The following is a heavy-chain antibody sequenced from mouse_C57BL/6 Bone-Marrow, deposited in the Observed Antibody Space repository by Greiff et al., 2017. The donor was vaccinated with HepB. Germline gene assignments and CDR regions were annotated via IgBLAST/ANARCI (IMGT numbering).Heavy chain of an antibody. D-gene: IGHD3-2*02. CDR1: GFSLTSYG. V-gene: IGHV2-2*01. J-gene: IGHJ3*01. Sequence: QVQLQQSGPGLVQPSQSLSITCTVSGFSLTSYGVHWVRQSPGKGLEWLGVIWSGGSTDYNAAFISRLSISKDNSKSQVFFKMNSLQADDTAIYYCARRGGQLRLWFAYWGQGTLVTVSA. CDR3: ARRGGQLRLWFAY. CDR2: IWSGGST.